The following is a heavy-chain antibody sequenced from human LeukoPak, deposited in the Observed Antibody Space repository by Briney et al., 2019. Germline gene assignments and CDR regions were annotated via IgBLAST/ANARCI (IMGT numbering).Heavy chain of an antibody. CDR1: GGSISSSSYY. D-gene: IGHD4-11*01. CDR2: IYYSGST. V-gene: IGHV4-39*07. Sequence: SETLSLTCTVSGGSISSSSYYWGWIRQPPGKGLEWNGSIYYSGSTYYHPSLKSRVTISVDTSKNQFSLKVSSVTAADSAVYYCARWPRERNRITVTNYYYYMDVWGRGTTVTVSS. CDR3: ARWPRERNRITVTNYYYYMDV. J-gene: IGHJ6*03.